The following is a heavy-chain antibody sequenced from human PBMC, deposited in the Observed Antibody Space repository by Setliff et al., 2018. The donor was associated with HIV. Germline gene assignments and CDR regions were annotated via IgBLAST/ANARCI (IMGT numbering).Heavy chain of an antibody. CDR3: ASRICYYDESRVLREEGFVP. V-gene: IGHV4-59*08. D-gene: IGHD3-16*01. CDR2: VYYSGST. CDR1: GGSISSHY. J-gene: IGHJ5*02. Sequence: KTSETLSLTCTVSGGSISSHYWSWIRQPPGKGLEWIGSVYYSGSTYYNPSLKSRLTISVDTSKNQFSLKLTSVTAADTAMYYCASRICYYDESRVLREEGFVPWGQGTRVTVSS.